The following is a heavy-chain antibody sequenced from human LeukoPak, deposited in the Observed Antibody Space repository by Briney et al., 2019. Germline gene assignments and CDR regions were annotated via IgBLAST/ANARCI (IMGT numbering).Heavy chain of an antibody. J-gene: IGHJ4*02. CDR1: GYTFTSYG. CDR3: ARAFNAVLRYFDWLINFDY. V-gene: IGHV1-18*01. Sequence: GASVKVSCKASGYTFTSYGISWVRQAPGQGLEWMGWISAYNGNTNYAQKLQGRVTMTTDTSTSTAYMELRSLRSDDTAVYYCARAFNAVLRYFDWLINFDYWGQETLVTVSS. D-gene: IGHD3-9*01. CDR2: ISAYNGNT.